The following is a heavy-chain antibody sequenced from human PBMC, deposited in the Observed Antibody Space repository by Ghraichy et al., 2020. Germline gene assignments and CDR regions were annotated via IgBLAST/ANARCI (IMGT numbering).Heavy chain of an antibody. D-gene: IGHD6-19*01. CDR2: IYYSGST. CDR1: GGSISSYY. CDR3: ARDRAPGIAVDYYGMDV. Sequence: SETLSLTCTVSGGSISSYYWSWIRQPPGKGLEWIGYIYYSGSTNYNPSLKSRVTISVDTSKNQFSLKLSSVTAADTAVYYCARDRAPGIAVDYYGMDVWGQGTTVTVSS. V-gene: IGHV4-59*01. J-gene: IGHJ6*02.